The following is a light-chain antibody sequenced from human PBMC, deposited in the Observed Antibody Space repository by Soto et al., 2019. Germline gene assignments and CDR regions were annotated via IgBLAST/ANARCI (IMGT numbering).Light chain of an antibody. V-gene: IGLV2-8*01. CDR1: SSDVGGYDY. Sequence: QSVRTQPPSASGSPGQSVTMSCTGTSSDVGGYDYVSWYQQRPGKAPKLMIYEVSKRPSGVPDRFSGSKSGNTASLTVSGLQAEDEADYYCTSYAGSNNMGVFGTGTKVTVL. CDR2: EVS. J-gene: IGLJ1*01. CDR3: TSYAGSNNMGV.